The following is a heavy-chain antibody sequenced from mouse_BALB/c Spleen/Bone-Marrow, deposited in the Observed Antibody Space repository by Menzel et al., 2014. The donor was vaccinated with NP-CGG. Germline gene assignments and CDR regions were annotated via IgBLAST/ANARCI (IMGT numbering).Heavy chain of an antibody. Sequence: VKLIESGPGLVAHSQSLSITCTGSGFSLTGYAVHWVRRPPGKGLVWLGMVWGDGITDFNSALKSRLNISRDSDKNHVFIKMDSLQTDDTAKYYCARDSPVVLPFAVLGQGTLVTVSA. V-gene: IGHV2-6-7*01. CDR3: ARDSPVVLPFAV. D-gene: IGHD1-1*01. CDR2: VWGDGIT. J-gene: IGHJ3*01. CDR1: GFSLTGYA.